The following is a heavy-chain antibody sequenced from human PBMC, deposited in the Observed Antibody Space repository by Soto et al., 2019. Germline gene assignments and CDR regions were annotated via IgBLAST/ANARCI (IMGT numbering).Heavy chain of an antibody. CDR3: ARNSYGNGWYVDY. D-gene: IGHD6-19*01. J-gene: IGHJ4*02. CDR2: SRNKANSYTT. Sequence: EVQLVESGGDLVQPGGSLRLSCAASGFTFSDHYMDWVRQAPGRRLEWVGRSRNKANSYTTEYAASVKGRFTISRDESKNSLALQMNSLKTDDTAVYFCARNSYGNGWYVDYWGQGTLVTVST. CDR1: GFTFSDHY. V-gene: IGHV3-72*01.